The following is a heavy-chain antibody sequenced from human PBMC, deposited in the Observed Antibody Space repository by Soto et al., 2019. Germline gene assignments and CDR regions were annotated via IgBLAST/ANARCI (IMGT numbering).Heavy chain of an antibody. CDR3: AKDQPSYGGYDYY. CDR2: ISYDGSNK. V-gene: IGHV3-30*18. J-gene: IGHJ4*02. Sequence: PGGSLRLSWAASGFTFSSYGMHWVRQAPGKGLEWVAVISYDGSNKYYADSVKGRFTISRDNSKNTLYLQMNSLRAEDTAVYYCAKDQPSYGGYDYYWGQGTLVTVSS. D-gene: IGHD5-12*01. CDR1: GFTFSSYG.